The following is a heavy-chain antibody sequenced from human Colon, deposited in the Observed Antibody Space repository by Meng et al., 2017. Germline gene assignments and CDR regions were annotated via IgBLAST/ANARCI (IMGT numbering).Heavy chain of an antibody. J-gene: IGHJ4*02. Sequence: QVQQQEAGPGLVKPSGTLSLTCAVSGDSIRSSNWWSWVRQPPGRGLEWIGESYHSGSTNYNPSLKNRLSLTVDKSKNQFSLTLHSVTAADTAVYYCARVIYASGNMAHLDCWGQGTLVTVSS. CDR3: ARVIYASGNMAHLDC. D-gene: IGHD3-10*01. CDR1: GDSIRSSNW. V-gene: IGHV4-4*02. CDR2: SYHSGST.